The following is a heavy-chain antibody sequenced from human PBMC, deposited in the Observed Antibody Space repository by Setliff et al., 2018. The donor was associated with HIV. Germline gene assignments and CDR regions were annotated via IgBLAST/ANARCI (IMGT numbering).Heavy chain of an antibody. V-gene: IGHV3-48*03. Sequence: PGGSLRLSCAASGFTFSNYEMSWVRQAPGKGPEWVSYITGSGDTIYYADSVKGRFTMSRDNAKDSVYLQMNTLRVEDTAVYYCAREATPRHSSGWVYFDYWGQGRMVTVSS. J-gene: IGHJ4*02. CDR1: GFTFSNYE. D-gene: IGHD6-19*01. CDR3: AREATPRHSSGWVYFDY. CDR2: ITGSGDTI.